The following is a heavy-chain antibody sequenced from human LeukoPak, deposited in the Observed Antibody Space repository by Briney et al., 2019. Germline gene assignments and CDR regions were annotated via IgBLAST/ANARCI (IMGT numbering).Heavy chain of an antibody. J-gene: IGHJ4*02. Sequence: GGSLRLSCAASAFAFSTYAMHWVRQAPGKGLEWVAVISFDGNTKYYADSVKGRFTISRDNSKNTLYLQMNGLRTEDTAIYFCKGGGGGYEFDYWGQGTLVTVSS. V-gene: IGHV3-30-3*01. D-gene: IGHD5-12*01. CDR2: ISFDGNTK. CDR3: KGGGGGYEFDY. CDR1: AFAFSTYA.